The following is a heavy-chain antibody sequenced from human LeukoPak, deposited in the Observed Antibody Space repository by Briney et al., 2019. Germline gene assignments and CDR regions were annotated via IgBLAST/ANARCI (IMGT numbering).Heavy chain of an antibody. D-gene: IGHD6-13*01. J-gene: IGHJ4*02. V-gene: IGHV3-53*01. Sequence: GGSLRLSCAASGFTVSSNYMSWVRQAPGKGLEWVSVIYGGGTTYYADSVKGRFTISRDNFKHTLFLQMNSLRAEDTAVYYCARGPGYISGWYCFDYWGQGTLVTVSS. CDR2: IYGGGTT. CDR1: GFTVSSNY. CDR3: ARGPGYISGWYCFDY.